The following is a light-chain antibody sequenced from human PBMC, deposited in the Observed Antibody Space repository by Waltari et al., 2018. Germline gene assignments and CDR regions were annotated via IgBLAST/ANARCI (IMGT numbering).Light chain of an antibody. Sequence: QSVLTQPPSASGTPGQRVTISCFGSSSNIGSNYVYWYQQLPGTAPKLLIYRSNQRPSGVPDRFSGSKSGTSASLAISGLRSEYEADYHCAAWDDSLSGVVFGGGTKLTVL. J-gene: IGLJ2*01. V-gene: IGLV1-47*01. CDR2: RSN. CDR3: AAWDDSLSGVV. CDR1: SSNIGSNY.